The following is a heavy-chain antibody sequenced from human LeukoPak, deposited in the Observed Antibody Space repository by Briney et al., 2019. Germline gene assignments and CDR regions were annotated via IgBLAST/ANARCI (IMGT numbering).Heavy chain of an antibody. Sequence: GGSLRLSCAASGFTFSSYAMTWVRQAPGKGLEWVSAIGSNVVSTYYADSVKGRFTISRDNAKNSLYLQMNSLKAEDTAVYYCARDFQQGGDYHTFDIWGQGTMVTVSS. CDR2: IGSNVVST. V-gene: IGHV3-23*01. J-gene: IGHJ3*02. CDR1: GFTFSSYA. D-gene: IGHD4-17*01. CDR3: ARDFQQGGDYHTFDI.